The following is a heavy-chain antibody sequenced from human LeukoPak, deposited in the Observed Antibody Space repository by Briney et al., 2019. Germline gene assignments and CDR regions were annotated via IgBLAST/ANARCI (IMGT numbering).Heavy chain of an antibody. J-gene: IGHJ4*02. CDR2: IYTSGRN. D-gene: IGHD2-2*01. CDR3: ARDLSYCSSTRCYAPYYFDY. V-gene: IGHV4-4*07. Sequence: SETLSLTCSVSGGSVGRYYWSWFRQPAGKGREWIGRIYTSGRNNYNPSLRSRATISVDKSKSQFSLKMTTVTDADTAVYYCARDLSYCSSTRCYAPYYFDYWGQGTLVTVSS. CDR1: GGSVGRYY.